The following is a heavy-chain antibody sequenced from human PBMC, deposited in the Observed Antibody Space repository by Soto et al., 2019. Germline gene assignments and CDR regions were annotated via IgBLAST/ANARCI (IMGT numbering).Heavy chain of an antibody. V-gene: IGHV1-18*01. CDR1: GYTFTSYG. J-gene: IGHJ5*02. CDR2: ISAYNGNT. D-gene: IGHD3-10*01. CDR3: ARDELGDVSGSYYNFWLRNWFDP. Sequence: ASVKVSCKASGYTFTSYGISWVRQAPGQGLEWMGWISAYNGNTNYAQKLQGRVTMTTDTSTSTAYMELRSLRSDDTAVYYCARDELGDVSGSYYNFWLRNWFDPWGQGTLVTVSS.